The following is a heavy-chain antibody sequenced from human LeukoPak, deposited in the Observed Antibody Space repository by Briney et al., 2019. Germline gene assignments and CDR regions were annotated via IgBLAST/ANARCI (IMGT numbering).Heavy chain of an antibody. CDR3: ARAPTYYYDSSALGD. Sequence: GASVKVSCKASGGTFSSYAISWVRQAPGQGLEWMGRIIPIFGIANYAQKFQGRVTITADKSTSTAYMELSSLRSEDTAVYYCARAPTYYYDSSALGDWGQGTLVTVSS. CDR2: IIPIFGIA. D-gene: IGHD3-22*01. CDR1: GGTFSSYA. V-gene: IGHV1-69*04. J-gene: IGHJ4*02.